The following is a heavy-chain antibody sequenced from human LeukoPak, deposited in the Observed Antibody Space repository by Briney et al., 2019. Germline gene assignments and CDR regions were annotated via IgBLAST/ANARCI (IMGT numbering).Heavy chain of an antibody. V-gene: IGHV4-59*08. D-gene: IGHD2-8*01. J-gene: IGHJ4*02. Sequence: SSETLSLTCSVSGDSINNYYWTWIRQPPGKELEWIAYTHYTGNTKSNPSLKSRVTTSVDTPKSQFSLKLSSVTAADTAVYYCAKWSSTLKAFDFWGQGILVIVSS. CDR1: GDSINNYY. CDR2: THYTGNT. CDR3: AKWSSTLKAFDF.